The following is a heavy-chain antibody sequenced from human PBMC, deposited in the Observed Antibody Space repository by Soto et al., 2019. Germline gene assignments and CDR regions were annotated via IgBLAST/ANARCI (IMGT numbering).Heavy chain of an antibody. V-gene: IGHV1-18*01. CDR2: ISAYNGNT. J-gene: IGHJ5*02. Sequence: ASVKVSCKASGYTFTSYGISWVRQAPGQGLEWMGWISAYNGNTNYAQKLQGRVTMTTDTSTSTAYMELRSLRSDDTAVYYCAREHYDFWSGYYLNWFDPWGQGTLVTVSS. CDR1: GYTFTSYG. CDR3: AREHYDFWSGYYLNWFDP. D-gene: IGHD3-3*01.